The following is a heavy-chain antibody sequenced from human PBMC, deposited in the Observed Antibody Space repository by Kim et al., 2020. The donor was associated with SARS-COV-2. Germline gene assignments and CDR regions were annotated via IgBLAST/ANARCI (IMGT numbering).Heavy chain of an antibody. CDR2: ISGSGGST. V-gene: IGHV3-23*01. Sequence: GGSLRLSCAASGFTFSSYAMSWVRQAPGKGLEWVSAISGSGGSTYYADSVKGRFTISRDNSKNTLDLQMNSLRAEDTAVYYCAKDPSGGGSYLWVDYWGQGTLVTVSS. J-gene: IGHJ4*02. CDR3: AKDPSGGGSYLWVDY. D-gene: IGHD1-26*01. CDR1: GFTFSSYA.